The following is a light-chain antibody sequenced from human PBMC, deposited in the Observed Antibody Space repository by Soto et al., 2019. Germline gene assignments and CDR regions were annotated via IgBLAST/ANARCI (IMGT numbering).Light chain of an antibody. CDR3: SSYPHTTATVL. CDR1: SSDIDDYNY. Sequence: QSVLTQPASVSGSPGQSITISCTGTSSDIDDYNYVSWYQQHPGRAPRLIISDVSDRPSGISNRFSGSKSGNTASLTISGLQAEDEADYYCSSYPHTTATVLFGGGTKVTVL. J-gene: IGLJ2*01. CDR2: DVS. V-gene: IGLV2-14*01.